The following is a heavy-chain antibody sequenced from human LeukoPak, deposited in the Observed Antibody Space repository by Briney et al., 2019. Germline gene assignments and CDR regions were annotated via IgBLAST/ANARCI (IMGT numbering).Heavy chain of an antibody. D-gene: IGHD3/OR15-3a*01. V-gene: IGHV3-23*01. CDR1: GLTLSNYA. CDR2: ISGSGSST. CDR3: AKDWTGTKPFDL. J-gene: IGHJ2*01. Sequence: GGSLRLSCAASGLTLSNYAMSWVRQAPGKGLEWVSSISGSGSSTYYADSVKGRFTISRDNSKNTLYLQMNSLRAEDTAVYYCAKDWTGTKPFDLWGRGTLVTVSS.